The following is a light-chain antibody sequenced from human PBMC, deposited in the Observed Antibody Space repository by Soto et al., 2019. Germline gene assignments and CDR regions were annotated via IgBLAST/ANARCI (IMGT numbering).Light chain of an antibody. CDR3: QQYYRTPYT. V-gene: IGKV4-1*01. J-gene: IGKJ2*01. CDR1: QSVLYSSNNKNY. CDR2: WAS. Sequence: DIVMTQSPDSLAVSLGERATINCKSSQSVLYSSNNKNYLAWYQQKPGQPPKLLIYWASTRESGVPDRFSGSGSGTDFTLTISSLQAEDVAVYYGQQYYRTPYTFGQGTKLEIK.